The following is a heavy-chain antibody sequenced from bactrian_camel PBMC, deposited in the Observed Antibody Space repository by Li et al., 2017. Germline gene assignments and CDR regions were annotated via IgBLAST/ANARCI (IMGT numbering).Heavy chain of an antibody. Sequence: HVQLVESGGGSVQAGGALRLSCKATGYGYRNYYMAWFRQAPGKEREGVASIDTDGGTHYTDSVKARFTISKDNSKNTLYLQMNSLQPEDTAMYYCAALITNGGSSPWSCGWFTEYNYRGQGTQVTVS. D-gene: IGHD6*01. CDR2: IDTDGGT. J-gene: IGHJ4*01. V-gene: IGHV3S55*01. CDR3: AALITNGGSSPWSCGWFTEYNY. CDR1: GYGYRNYY.